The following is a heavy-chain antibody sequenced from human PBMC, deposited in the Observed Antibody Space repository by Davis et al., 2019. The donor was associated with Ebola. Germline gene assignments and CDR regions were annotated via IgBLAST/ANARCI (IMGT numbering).Heavy chain of an antibody. V-gene: IGHV3-48*02. CDR2: ISSSSSTI. D-gene: IGHD3-22*01. CDR1: GFTFSSYA. CDR3: AREGYYYDSSGYSYYFDY. Sequence: GGSLRLSCAASGFTFSSYAMSWVRQAPGKGLEWVSYISSSSSTIYYADSVKGRFTISRDNAKNSLYLQMNSLRDEDTAVYYCAREGYYYDSSGYSYYFDYWGQGTLVTVSS. J-gene: IGHJ4*02.